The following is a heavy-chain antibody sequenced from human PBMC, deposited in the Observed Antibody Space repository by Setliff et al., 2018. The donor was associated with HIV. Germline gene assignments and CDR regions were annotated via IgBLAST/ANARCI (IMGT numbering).Heavy chain of an antibody. CDR3: ARDRGGAIRRELVNEGDVFMRNYYYYNSPDI. D-gene: IGHD3-16*01. J-gene: IGHJ6*02. CDR2: ISSDGDNT. V-gene: IGHV3-30*14. Sequence: QPGGSLRLSCTASGLSFNNHAFHWVRQAPGKGLEWVAVISSDGDNTYYADAVKGRFSIFRDNGKNILYLRLNSVRPEDTAVYYCARDRGGAIRRELVNEGDVFMRNYYYYNSPDIWGQGTTVTVSS. CDR1: GLSFNNHA.